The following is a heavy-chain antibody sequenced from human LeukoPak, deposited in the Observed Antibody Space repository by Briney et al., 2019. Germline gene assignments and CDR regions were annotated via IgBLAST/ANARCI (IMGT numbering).Heavy chain of an antibody. CDR1: GFTLTNYA. V-gene: IGHV3-23*01. Sequence: TGGSLRLSCAASGFTLTNYATTWVRQAPGKGLEWVSAISARGTDTHYADSAKGRFTISRDTSKNTVYLQMNSLRDEDTAVYYCAKQLGSGNYYPTGEDYWGQGTLVTVFS. CDR2: ISARGTDT. D-gene: IGHD3-10*01. J-gene: IGHJ4*02. CDR3: AKQLGSGNYYPTGEDY.